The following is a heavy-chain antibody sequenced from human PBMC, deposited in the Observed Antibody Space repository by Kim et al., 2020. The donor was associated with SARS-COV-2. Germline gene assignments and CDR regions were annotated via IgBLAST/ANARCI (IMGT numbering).Heavy chain of an antibody. Sequence: GGSLRLSCAASGFTFSSYGMHWVRQAPGKGLEWVAVISYDGSNKYYADSEKGRFTISRDNSKNTLYLQMNSLRAEDTAVYYCAKGEGYQLLTFDYWGQGTLVTVSS. CDR3: AKGEGYQLLTFDY. D-gene: IGHD2-2*01. CDR1: GFTFSSYG. J-gene: IGHJ4*02. CDR2: ISYDGSNK. V-gene: IGHV3-30*18.